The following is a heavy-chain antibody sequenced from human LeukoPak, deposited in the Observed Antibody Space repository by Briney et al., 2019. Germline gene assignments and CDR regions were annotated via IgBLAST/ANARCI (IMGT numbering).Heavy chain of an antibody. Sequence: ASVKVSCKASGYTFTTFDINWVRQAPGQGLEWMGWMNSISGNTGYAQKFQGRVTMTRDTSISTAYMELSSLTSEDTGVYYCARDMFYYDSSGYYAWFDPWGQGTQVTVYS. CDR2: MNSISGNT. CDR3: ARDMFYYDSSGYYAWFDP. J-gene: IGHJ5*02. D-gene: IGHD3-22*01. V-gene: IGHV1-8*01. CDR1: GYTFTTFD.